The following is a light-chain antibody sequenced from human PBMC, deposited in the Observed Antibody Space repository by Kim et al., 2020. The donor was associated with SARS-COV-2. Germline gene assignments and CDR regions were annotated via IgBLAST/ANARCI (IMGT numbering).Light chain of an antibody. CDR3: QVWDSSSDHRV. Sequence: PGKTGRITGGGNNNRSKSAHGNQQEPGQAPVLGIHYDRDRPSGIPVRVSGSNSGNTATLTISRVEAGDEADYYCQVWDSSSDHRVFGGGTQLTV. J-gene: IGLJ3*02. V-gene: IGLV3-21*04. CDR2: YDR. CDR1: NNRSKS.